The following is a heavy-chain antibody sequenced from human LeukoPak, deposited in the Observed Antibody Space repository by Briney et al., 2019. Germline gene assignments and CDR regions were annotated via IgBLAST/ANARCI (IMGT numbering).Heavy chain of an antibody. D-gene: IGHD3-22*01. CDR3: ARVISGYGISFDI. V-gene: IGHV4-61*02. J-gene: IGHJ3*02. Sequence: PSETLSLTCTVSGGSISSGSYYWSWIRQPAGKGLEWIGRIYTSGSTNYNPSLKSRVTISVDTSKNQFSLKLSSVTAADTAVYYCARVISGYGISFDIWGQGTMVTVSS. CDR1: GGSISSGSYY. CDR2: IYTSGST.